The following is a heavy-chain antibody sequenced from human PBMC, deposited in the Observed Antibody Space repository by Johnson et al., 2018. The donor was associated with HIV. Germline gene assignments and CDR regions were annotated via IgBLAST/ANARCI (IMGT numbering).Heavy chain of an antibody. CDR1: GFTFDDYA. CDR2: ISCSGGST. CDR3: AKDGIVVVVAATDAFDI. Sequence: AQLVESGGGLVQPGRSLRLSCAASGFTFDDYAMHWVRQAPGKGLEWVSGISCSGGSTYYADSVKGRFTISRDNSKNTLYLQMNSLRAEDTAVYYCAKDGIVVVVAATDAFDIWGQGIMVTVSS. V-gene: IGHV3-23*04. J-gene: IGHJ3*02. D-gene: IGHD2-15*01.